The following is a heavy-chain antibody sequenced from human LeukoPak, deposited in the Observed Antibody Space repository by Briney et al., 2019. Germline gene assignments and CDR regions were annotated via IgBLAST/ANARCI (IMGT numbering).Heavy chain of an antibody. CDR3: ARDSPTMVRGVVDY. Sequence: GGSLRLSCAASGFTFDDYAMHWVRQAPGKGLEWVSGISWNSGSVGYADSVKGRFTISRDNAKNTLYLQMNSLRAEDTAVYYCARDSPTMVRGVVDYWGQGTLVTVSS. J-gene: IGHJ4*02. CDR1: GFTFDDYA. D-gene: IGHD3-10*01. V-gene: IGHV3-9*01. CDR2: ISWNSGSV.